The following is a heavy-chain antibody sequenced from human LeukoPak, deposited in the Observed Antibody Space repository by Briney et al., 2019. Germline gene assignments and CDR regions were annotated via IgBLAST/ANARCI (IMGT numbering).Heavy chain of an antibody. J-gene: IGHJ4*02. CDR3: ALEGHCSSTSCYSLDY. D-gene: IGHD2-2*02. CDR1: GFTFSSYW. V-gene: IGHV3-74*01. CDR2: INSDGSST. Sequence: PGGSLRLSCAASGFTFSSYWMHWVRQAPGKGLVWVSRINSDGSSTSYADSVKGRFTISRDNAKNTLYLQMNSLRAEDTAVYYCALEGHCSSTSCYSLDYWGQGTLATVSS.